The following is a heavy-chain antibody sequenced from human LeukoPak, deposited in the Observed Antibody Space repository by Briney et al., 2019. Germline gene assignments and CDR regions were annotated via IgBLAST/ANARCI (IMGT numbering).Heavy chain of an antibody. J-gene: IGHJ4*02. CDR1: GGSLSGYY. D-gene: IGHD1-1*01. CDR2: IIDTGST. CDR3: ARGQRYNTIDY. Sequence: SETLSLTCAVHGGSLSGYYWTWIRQPPGKGLEWIGEIIDTGSTKYTSSLKSRVTISVDTSKNQFSLSLDSVTAADTAVYYCARGQRYNTIDYWGQGTLVTVSS. V-gene: IGHV4-34*01.